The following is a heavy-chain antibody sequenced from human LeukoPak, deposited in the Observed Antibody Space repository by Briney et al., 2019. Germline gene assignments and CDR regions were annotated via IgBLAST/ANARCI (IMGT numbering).Heavy chain of an antibody. Sequence: RTLTLTCAISGVTVSNNCVAWDRNRQSPSRGLEWIGRTYYIAKWNNDYAPSLNSRITIKPDTSKNQFSPQLNSVTPEDTAVYYCARGRVGALDSWGQGTLVTVSS. V-gene: IGHV6-1*01. CDR2: TYYIAKWNN. D-gene: IGHD1-26*01. J-gene: IGHJ4*02. CDR3: ARGRVGALDS. CDR1: GVTVSNNCVA.